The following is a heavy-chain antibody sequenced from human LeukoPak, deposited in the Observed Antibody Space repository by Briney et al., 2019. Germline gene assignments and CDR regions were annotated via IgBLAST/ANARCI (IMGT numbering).Heavy chain of an antibody. J-gene: IGHJ3*02. CDR2: IYYSGST. CDR1: GGSISSGDYY. CDR3: ARAQGPYPYYDFWSGSTDSHDAFDI. D-gene: IGHD3-3*01. Sequence: PSETLSLTCTVSGGSISSGDYYWSWIRPPPGKGLEWIGYIYYSGSTYYNPSLKSRVTISVDTSKNQFSLKLSSVTAADTAVYYCARAQGPYPYYDFWSGSTDSHDAFDIWGQGTMVTVSS. V-gene: IGHV4-30-4*08.